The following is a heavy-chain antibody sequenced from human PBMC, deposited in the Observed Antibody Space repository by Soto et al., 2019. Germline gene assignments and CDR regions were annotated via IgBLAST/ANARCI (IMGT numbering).Heavy chain of an antibody. V-gene: IGHV3-13*01. J-gene: IGHJ5*02. CDR1: GFTFSTYD. CDR2: IGTIRDT. D-gene: IGHD2-8*01. CDR3: ARGRSNQYESSPPPKFDP. Sequence: GSLRLSCAASGFTFSTYDMHWVRQATGKGLEWVSAIGTIRDTYYLDSAKGRFTISRENAKNSVYLQMNSLRAGDTAVYYCARGRSNQYESSPPPKFDPWGRGTLVTVSS.